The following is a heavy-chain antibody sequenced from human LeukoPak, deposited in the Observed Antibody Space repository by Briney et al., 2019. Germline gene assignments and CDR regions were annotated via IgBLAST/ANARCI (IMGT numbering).Heavy chain of an antibody. CDR3: AKARLASAAGTQDFDY. CDR1: GFTFSNYA. V-gene: IGHV3-23*01. J-gene: IGHJ4*02. CDR2: ISGSGGIT. D-gene: IGHD6-13*01. Sequence: GGSLRLSCAASGFTFSNYAMSWVRQAPGKGLEWVSVISGSGGITYYEDSVKGRFTISRDNSKNTLYLQMNSLRAEDTAVYYCAKARLASAAGTQDFDYWGQGTLVTVSS.